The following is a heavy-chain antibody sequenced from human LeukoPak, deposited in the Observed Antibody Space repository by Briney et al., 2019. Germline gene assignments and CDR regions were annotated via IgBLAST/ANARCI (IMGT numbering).Heavy chain of an antibody. V-gene: IGHV5-51*01. CDR3: AWLPSGNYPFDY. Sequence: GESLKISCKCSQYSFPSYWIGWVRQMPGKGLEWMGIIYPDDSDTRYSPSFQGQVTISADNSISTAYLQWSRLKGPCIAMYYCAWLPSGNYPFDYWGQGTLVTVSS. CDR1: QYSFPSYW. J-gene: IGHJ4*02. D-gene: IGHD1-26*01. CDR2: IYPDDSDT.